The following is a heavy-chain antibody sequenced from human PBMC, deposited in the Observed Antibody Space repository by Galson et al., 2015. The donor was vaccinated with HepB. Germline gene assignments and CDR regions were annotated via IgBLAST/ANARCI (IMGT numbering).Heavy chain of an antibody. CDR2: ISSSSSYT. CDR1: GFTFSDYY. D-gene: IGHD6-19*01. Sequence: SLRLSCAASGFTFSDYYMSWIRQAPGKGLEWVSYISSSSSYTNYADSVKGRFTISRDNAKNSLYLQMNSLRAEDTAVYYCAREPAGYSSGWAGDYYGMDVWGQGTTVTVSS. J-gene: IGHJ6*02. V-gene: IGHV3-11*06. CDR3: AREPAGYSSGWAGDYYGMDV.